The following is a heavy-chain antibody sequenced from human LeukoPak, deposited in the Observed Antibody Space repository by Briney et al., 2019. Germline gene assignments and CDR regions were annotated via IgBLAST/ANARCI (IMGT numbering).Heavy chain of an antibody. D-gene: IGHD3-22*01. CDR1: GYTFTSYG. V-gene: IGHV1-69*06. CDR2: IIPIFGTA. Sequence: SVKVSCKASGYTFTSYGISWVRQAPGQGLEWMGGIIPIFGTANYAQKFQGRVTITADKSTSTAYMELSSLRSEDTAVYYCAGGGDYYDSSGYSLDYWGQGTLVTVSS. J-gene: IGHJ4*02. CDR3: AGGGDYYDSSGYSLDY.